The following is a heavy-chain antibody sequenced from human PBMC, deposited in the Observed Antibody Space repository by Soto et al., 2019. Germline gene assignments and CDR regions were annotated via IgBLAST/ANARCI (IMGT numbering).Heavy chain of an antibody. V-gene: IGHV3-30-3*01. CDR3: ARDRERTGITSYYFDY. Sequence: GGSLRLSCAASGFTFSTYAMAWIRQAPGKGLEWVAVISYDGSNKYYADSVKGRFTISRDNSKNTLYLQMNSLRAEDTAVYYCARDRERTGITSYYFDYWGQGTLVTVSS. CDR1: GFTFSTYA. J-gene: IGHJ4*02. D-gene: IGHD6-13*01. CDR2: ISYDGSNK.